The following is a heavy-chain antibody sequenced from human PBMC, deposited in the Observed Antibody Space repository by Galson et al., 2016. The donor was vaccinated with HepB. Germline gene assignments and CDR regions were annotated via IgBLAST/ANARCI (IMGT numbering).Heavy chain of an antibody. V-gene: IGHV3-74*01. CDR3: ARGGYSYGYPHYFDS. Sequence: SLRLSCAASGFTFSSYWMHWVRQTPGKGLVWVSRVNGDGSSTSYSDSVKGRFSISRDDAKNTLYLQMSSLRAEDTAVYYCARGGYSYGYPHYFDSWGQGTLVTVSS. D-gene: IGHD5-18*01. J-gene: IGHJ4*02. CDR2: VNGDGSST. CDR1: GFTFSSYW.